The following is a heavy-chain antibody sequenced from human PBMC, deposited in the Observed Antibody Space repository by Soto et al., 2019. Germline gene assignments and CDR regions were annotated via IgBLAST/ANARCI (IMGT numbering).Heavy chain of an antibody. J-gene: IGHJ4*02. V-gene: IGHV1-8*01. CDR2: MNTNSGNT. CDR3: ARGREYSYDY. CDR1: GYTFTSYE. D-gene: IGHD4-4*01. Sequence: QVQLVQCGAEVKKPGASMKVSCKASGYTFTSYEIHWVRQATGQGLEWMGWMNTNSGNTDYAQKFQGRVTMTRNTSIRTANMELRSLRCEDTAVYYCARGREYSYDYWGQGTLVTVSS.